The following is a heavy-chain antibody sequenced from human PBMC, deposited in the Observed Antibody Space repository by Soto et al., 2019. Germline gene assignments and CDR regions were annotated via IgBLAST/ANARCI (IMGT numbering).Heavy chain of an antibody. CDR1: GYSFTIYD. J-gene: IGHJ6*02. CDR3: AKNGHPPYYCYPLDV. Sequence: ASVKVSCKASGYSFTIYDIHLVRQAPRQGLEWMGWISGYNGDTNNAQKFQDRVTMTIDRSTTTAYLELRSLTSDDTAVYYCAKNGHPPYYCYPLDVWGQGTTVTVSS. D-gene: IGHD2-21*02. CDR2: ISGYNGDT. V-gene: IGHV1-18*01.